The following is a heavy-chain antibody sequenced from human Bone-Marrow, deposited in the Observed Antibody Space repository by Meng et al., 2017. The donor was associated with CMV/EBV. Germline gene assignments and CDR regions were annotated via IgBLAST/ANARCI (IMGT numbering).Heavy chain of an antibody. Sequence: GGSLRLSCAASGFTFSSYSMNWVRQAPGKGLEWVALIWYDGSKKYYADSVQGRFAVSRDNSKNTLYLQMNSLRAEDTAVYYCAKEAGPFDIWGQGTLVTVSS. J-gene: IGHJ3*02. CDR3: AKEAGPFDI. CDR2: IWYDGSKK. V-gene: IGHV3-33*06. CDR1: GFTFSSYS.